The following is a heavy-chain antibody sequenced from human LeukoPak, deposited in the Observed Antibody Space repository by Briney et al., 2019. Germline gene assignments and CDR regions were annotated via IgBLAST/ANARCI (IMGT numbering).Heavy chain of an antibody. CDR1: GYTFTGYY. J-gene: IGHJ4*02. Sequence: GASVKVSCKASGYTFTGYYMHWVRQAPGQGLEWMGWINPNRGGTNYAQKFQGRVTMTRDTSISTAYMELSRLRSDDTAVYYCARDPSVGVRGVHYFDYWGQGTLVTVSS. CDR2: INPNRGGT. CDR3: ARDPSVGVRGVHYFDY. V-gene: IGHV1-2*02. D-gene: IGHD3-10*01.